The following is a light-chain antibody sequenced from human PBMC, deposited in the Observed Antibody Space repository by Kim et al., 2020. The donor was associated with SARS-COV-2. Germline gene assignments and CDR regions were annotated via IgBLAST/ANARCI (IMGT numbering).Light chain of an antibody. J-gene: IGLJ2*01. CDR1: SSNIGSNS. CDR2: RNY. V-gene: IGLV1-47*01. CDR3: AAWDDSLSGVV. Sequence: QYVLTQPPSASGTPGQRVTISCSGSSSNIGSNSVYWYQQLPGTAPKLLIYRNYQRPSGVPDRFSGSKSGTSASLAISGLRSEDEADYYCAAWDDSLSGVVFGGGTQLTVL.